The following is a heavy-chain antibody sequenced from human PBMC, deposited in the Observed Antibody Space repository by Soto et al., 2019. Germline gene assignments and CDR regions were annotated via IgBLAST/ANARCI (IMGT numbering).Heavy chain of an antibody. V-gene: IGHV3-48*03. D-gene: IGHD1-26*01. CDR3: ARVGGFRYSGRYPDPFVY. J-gene: IGHJ4*02. CDR1: GFTFSSYE. CDR2: ISSSGSTI. Sequence: PGGSLRLSCAASGFTFSSYEMNWVRRAPGKGLEWVSYISSSGSTIYYADSVKGRFTISRDNAKNSLYLQMNSLRAEDTAVYYCARVGGFRYSGRYPDPFVYWGQGTLVTVSS.